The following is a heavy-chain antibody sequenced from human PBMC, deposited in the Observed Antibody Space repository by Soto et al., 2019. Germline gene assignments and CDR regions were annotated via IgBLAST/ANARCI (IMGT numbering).Heavy chain of an antibody. J-gene: IGHJ4*02. CDR3: VKDSCGGGSCRFDS. CDR2: ISSNGGST. V-gene: IGHV3-64D*08. CDR1: GFTFSSYA. Sequence: PGGALRLSCSASGFTFSSYAMHCVCQAPGKGLEYVSAISSNGGSTYYADSVKGRFTISGDNSKNTLYLQMSSLRAEDTAVYHCVKDSCGGGSCRFDSWGQDTLVTVSS. D-gene: IGHD2-15*01.